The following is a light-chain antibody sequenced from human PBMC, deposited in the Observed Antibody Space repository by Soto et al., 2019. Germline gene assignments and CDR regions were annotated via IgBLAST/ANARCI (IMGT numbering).Light chain of an antibody. CDR3: QQYCGSSIT. Sequence: DIVMTQSPDSLAVSLGERATINCKSSQSVLYSSNNKNCLAWYQQKPGQPPNLLIYWASTRESGVPDRFSGSGSGTDFTLTISSLQAEDVAVYYCQQYCGSSITFGQGTRLEIK. J-gene: IGKJ5*01. CDR1: QSVLYSSNNKNC. CDR2: WAS. V-gene: IGKV4-1*01.